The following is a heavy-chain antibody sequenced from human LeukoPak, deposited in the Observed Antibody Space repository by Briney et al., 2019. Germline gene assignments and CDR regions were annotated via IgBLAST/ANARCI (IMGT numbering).Heavy chain of an antibody. Sequence: GRSLRLSCAASGFTFSSYGMHWVRQAPGKGLEWVAVIWYDGSNKYYADSVKGRFTISRDNSKNTLYLQMNSLRAEDTAVYYCAKVQPPSGRSSTSCPLMDVWGKGTTVTVSS. CDR2: IWYDGSNK. J-gene: IGHJ6*04. CDR3: AKVQPPSGRSSTSCPLMDV. D-gene: IGHD2-2*01. V-gene: IGHV3-33*06. CDR1: GFTFSSYG.